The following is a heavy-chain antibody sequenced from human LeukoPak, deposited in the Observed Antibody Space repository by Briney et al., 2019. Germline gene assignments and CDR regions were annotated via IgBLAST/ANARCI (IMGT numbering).Heavy chain of an antibody. CDR2: MNPNSGNT. J-gene: IGHJ6*02. CDR3: ARGGVDTAMVDYYYYGMDV. CDR1: GYTFTSYD. Sequence: ASVKVSCKASGYTFTSYDINWVRQATGQGLEWMGWMNPNSGNTGYAQKFQGRVTMTRNTSISTAYVELSSLRSEDTAVYYCARGGVDTAMVDYYYYGMDVWGQGTTVTVSS. V-gene: IGHV1-8*01. D-gene: IGHD5-18*01.